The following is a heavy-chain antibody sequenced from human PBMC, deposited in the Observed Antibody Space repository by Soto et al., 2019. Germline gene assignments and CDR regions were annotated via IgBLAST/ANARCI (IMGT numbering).Heavy chain of an antibody. CDR2: INPSSSHI. Sequence: EVQLVESGGGLVMPGGSLNLPCEAPGLPFSTFHWNGFRQAPGKGLEWVSSINPSSSHIYYADSVRGRFTISRDNSKNSMDLQMNSLRTEDAAVYYCARGYCGGGGCYLRRDAIDVWGQGTMVTVSS. CDR1: GLPFSTFH. CDR3: ARGYCGGGGCYLRRDAIDV. D-gene: IGHD2-15*01. V-gene: IGHV3-21*01. J-gene: IGHJ3*01.